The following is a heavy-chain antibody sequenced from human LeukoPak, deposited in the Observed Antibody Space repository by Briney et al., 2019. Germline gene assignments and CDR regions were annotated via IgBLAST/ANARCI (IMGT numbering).Heavy chain of an antibody. CDR1: GFTFSSYS. CDR3: ARIAVAGTERRDY. D-gene: IGHD6-19*01. CDR2: ISSSSSYI. J-gene: IGHJ4*02. Sequence: PGGSLRLSCAASGFTFSSYSMNWVRQAPGKGLEWVSSISSSSSYIYYADSVKGRFTISRDNAKNSLYLQMNSLRAEDTAVYYCARIAVAGTERRDYWGQGTLVTVSS. V-gene: IGHV3-21*01.